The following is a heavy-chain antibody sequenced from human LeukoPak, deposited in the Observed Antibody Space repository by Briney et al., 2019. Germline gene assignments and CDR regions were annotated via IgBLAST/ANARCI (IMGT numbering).Heavy chain of an antibody. CDR3: ARASLLSHSGSYPIEGMDV. CDR2: ISWNSGSI. V-gene: IGHV3-9*01. J-gene: IGHJ6*03. Sequence: SLRLSCAASGFTFDDYAMHWVRQAPGKGLEWVSGISWNSGSIGYADSVKGRFTISRDNSKNTLYLQMNNLRAEDTAVYYCARASLLSHSGSYPIEGMDVWGKGTTVTISS. D-gene: IGHD1-26*01. CDR1: GFTFDDYA.